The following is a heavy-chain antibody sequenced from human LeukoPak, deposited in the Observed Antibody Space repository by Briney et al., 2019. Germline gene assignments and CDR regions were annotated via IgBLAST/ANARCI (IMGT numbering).Heavy chain of an antibody. CDR3: ARAAYCGGDCYYYFDS. CDR2: IRPTSDGT. CDR1: GYTLADYY. J-gene: IGHJ4*02. Sequence: GASVKVSCKASGYTLADYYVHWVRQAPGQGLEWMGWIRPTSDGTNYAQKFQGRFTMTRDTSINTVYMELSRLRSDDTAVYYGARAAYCGGDCYYYFDSWGQGTLVTVSS. V-gene: IGHV1-2*02. D-gene: IGHD2-21*02.